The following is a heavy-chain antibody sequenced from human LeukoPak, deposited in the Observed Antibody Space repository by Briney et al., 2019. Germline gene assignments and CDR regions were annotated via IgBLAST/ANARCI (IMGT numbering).Heavy chain of an antibody. Sequence: ASVKVSCKASGYTFTGYYMHWVRQAPGQGLEWMGWINPDSGATDYAQNFQGRVTMTRDTSISTAYMELSRLRSDDTAVYYCARPVGSGSLSAFDIWGQGTMVTVSS. V-gene: IGHV1-2*02. CDR2: INPDSGAT. CDR1: GYTFTGYY. D-gene: IGHD3-10*01. J-gene: IGHJ3*02. CDR3: ARPVGSGSLSAFDI.